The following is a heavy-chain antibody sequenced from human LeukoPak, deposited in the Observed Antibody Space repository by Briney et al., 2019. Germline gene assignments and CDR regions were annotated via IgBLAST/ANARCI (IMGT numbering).Heavy chain of an antibody. CDR1: GFTFSSYG. CDR3: AKDPGQVVPAAFDY. CDR2: ISFDGSNK. V-gene: IGHV3-30*18. D-gene: IGHD2-2*01. Sequence: PGGSLRLSCAASGFTFSSYGMHWVRQAPGKGLEWVAVISFDGSNKYYADSVKGRFTISRDNSKNTLYLQMNSLRAEDTAVYYCAKDPGQVVPAAFDYWGQGTLVTVSS. J-gene: IGHJ4*02.